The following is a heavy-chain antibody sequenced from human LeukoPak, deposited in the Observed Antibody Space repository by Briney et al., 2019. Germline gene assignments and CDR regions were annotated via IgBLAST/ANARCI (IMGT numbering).Heavy chain of an antibody. CDR2: INQDGSEK. J-gene: IGHJ4*02. CDR1: GFTFSGFW. Sequence: GGSLRLSXAASGFTFSGFWMSWVRQAPGKGLEWVANINQDGSEKYYVDSVKGRFTISSDNAKSSLYLQMNSLRAEDTAVYYCARDQVGPEDWGQGTLVTVSS. D-gene: IGHD1-26*01. CDR3: ARDQVGPED. V-gene: IGHV3-7*01.